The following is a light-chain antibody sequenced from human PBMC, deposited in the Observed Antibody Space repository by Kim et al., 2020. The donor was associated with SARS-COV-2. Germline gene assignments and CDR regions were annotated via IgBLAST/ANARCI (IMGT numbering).Light chain of an antibody. CDR2: GAS. CDR1: QSVSSNY. V-gene: IGKV3-20*01. CDR3: QQYGSSPYT. Sequence: SPGDRAPLSCGASQSVSSNYLAWYLQQPGQAPRLLIYGASSRATGIPDRFSGSGSGTDFTLTISRLEPEDFAVYYCQQYGSSPYTFGQGTKLEI. J-gene: IGKJ2*01.